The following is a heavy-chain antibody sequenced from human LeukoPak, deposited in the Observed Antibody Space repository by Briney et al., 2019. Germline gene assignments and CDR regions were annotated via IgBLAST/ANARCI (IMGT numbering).Heavy chain of an antibody. CDR1: GYTFSSYG. CDR2: ISAYNGNT. Sequence: ASVKVSCKASGYTFSSYGISWVRQAPGQGLEWMGWISAYNGNTNYAQKFQGRVTMTTETSTSTAYMELRSLRSDDTAVYYCARDPLPTYYYGSGSYPDYFDYWGQGTLVTVSS. J-gene: IGHJ4*02. D-gene: IGHD3-10*01. V-gene: IGHV1-18*04. CDR3: ARDPLPTYYYGSGSYPDYFDY.